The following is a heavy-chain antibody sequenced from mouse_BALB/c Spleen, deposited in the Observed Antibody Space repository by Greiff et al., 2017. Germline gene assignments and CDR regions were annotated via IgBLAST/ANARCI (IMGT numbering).Heavy chain of an antibody. V-gene: IGHV5-6-5*01. CDR2: ISSGGST. J-gene: IGHJ3*01. CDR3: ARGHDGYWCAY. CDR1: GFTFSSYA. Sequence: EVMLVESGGGLVKPGGSLKLSCAASGFTFSSYAMSWVRQTPEKRLEWVASISSGGSTYYPDSVKGRFTISRDNARNILYLQMSSLRSEDTAMYYCARGHDGYWCAYWGQGTLVTVSA. D-gene: IGHD2-3*01.